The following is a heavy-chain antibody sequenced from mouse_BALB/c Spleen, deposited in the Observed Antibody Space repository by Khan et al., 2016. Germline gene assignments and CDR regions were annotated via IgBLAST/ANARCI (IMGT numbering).Heavy chain of an antibody. D-gene: IGHD4-1*01. J-gene: IGHJ4*01. CDR2: ISGGSSTI. V-gene: IGHV5-17*02. CDR3: ARLTPYAMDY. Sequence: EVELVESGGGLVQPGGSRKLSCAASGFTFSVFGIHWVRQAPEKGLEWVAYISGGSSTISYADTVKGRFTISRDNPQNTLILQMTSLRSEDTAVYYGARLTPYAMDYGGQGTSGTVSA. CDR1: GFTFSVFG.